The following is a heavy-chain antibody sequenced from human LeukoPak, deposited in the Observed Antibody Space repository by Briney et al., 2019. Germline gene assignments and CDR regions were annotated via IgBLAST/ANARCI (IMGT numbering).Heavy chain of an antibody. CDR1: GFTFSSYG. V-gene: IGHV3-33*06. CDR2: IWYDGSNK. D-gene: IGHD3-16*02. J-gene: IGHJ4*02. CDR3: AKGPAVIISYYFDY. Sequence: GRSLRLSCAASGFTFSSYGMHWVRQAPGKGLEWVAVIWYDGSNKYYADSVKGRFTISRDNSKYTLYLQMNSLRAEDTAVYYCAKGPAVIISYYFDYWGQGTLVTVSS.